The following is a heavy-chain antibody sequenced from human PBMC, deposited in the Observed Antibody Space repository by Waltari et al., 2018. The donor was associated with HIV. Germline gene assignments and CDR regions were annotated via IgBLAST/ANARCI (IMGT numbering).Heavy chain of an antibody. Sequence: EVQLVESGGGLVKPGGSLRLSCAASGFPFSRYSMNWVRQAPRKGLEWVSFISSGSTYIYYANAVKGRFTISRDNGKNSLHLQMKGLRAEDTAVYYCARGATDVDAFDFWGQGTMVTVSS. CDR1: GFPFSRYS. J-gene: IGHJ3*01. CDR3: ARGATDVDAFDF. V-gene: IGHV3-21*06. CDR2: ISSGSTYI.